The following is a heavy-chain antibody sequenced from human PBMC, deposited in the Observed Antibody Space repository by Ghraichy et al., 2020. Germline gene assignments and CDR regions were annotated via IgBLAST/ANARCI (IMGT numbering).Heavy chain of an antibody. Sequence: GGSLRLSCAASGFTFDDFAIHWVRQAPGKGLEWVAAISWNSVVLGYADSVKGRFTISRDNAKKSVYLQMNSLRPEDTALYYCAKEMRLAARPSYYLYGMDVWGQGTTVTVAS. CDR1: GFTFDDFA. J-gene: IGHJ6*02. V-gene: IGHV3-9*01. CDR3: AKEMRLAARPSYYLYGMDV. CDR2: ISWNSVVL. D-gene: IGHD6-6*01.